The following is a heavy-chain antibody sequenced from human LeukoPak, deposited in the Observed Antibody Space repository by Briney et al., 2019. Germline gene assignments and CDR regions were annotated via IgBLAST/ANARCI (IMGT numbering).Heavy chain of an antibody. CDR2: ISPYDGDT. J-gene: IGHJ5*02. V-gene: IGHV1-18*01. D-gene: IGHD2-21*02. Sequence: ASVKVSCKASGYTFAIYGISWVRQAPGQGLEWMAWISPYDGDTNYAQNFEGRVTMTTETSTSTAYMELRSLRSDDTAIYYCARDYCTRGGDCYKEDLFDPWGQGTLVTVSS. CDR1: GYTFAIYG. CDR3: ARDYCTRGGDCYKEDLFDP.